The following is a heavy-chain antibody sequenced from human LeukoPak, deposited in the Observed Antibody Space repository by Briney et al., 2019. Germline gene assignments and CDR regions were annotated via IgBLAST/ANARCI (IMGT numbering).Heavy chain of an antibody. CDR1: GGTFSSYA. CDR3: ARDDYGGNPNHQYYYYYGMDV. V-gene: IGHV1-69*04. D-gene: IGHD4-23*01. Sequence: GASVKVSRKASGGTFSSYAISWVRQAPGQGLEWMGRIIPILGIANYAQKFQGRVTITADKSTSTAYMELSSLRSEDTAVYYCARDDYGGNPNHQYYYYYGMDVWGQGTTVTVSS. CDR2: IIPILGIA. J-gene: IGHJ6*02.